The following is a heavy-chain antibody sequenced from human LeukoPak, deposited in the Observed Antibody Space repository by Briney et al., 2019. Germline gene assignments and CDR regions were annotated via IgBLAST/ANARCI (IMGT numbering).Heavy chain of an antibody. D-gene: IGHD1-26*01. J-gene: IGHJ6*02. CDR2: IYSGGST. Sequence: RTGGSLRLSCAASGFTVSSNYMSWVRQAPGKGLEWVSVIYSGGSTYYADSVKGRFTISRDNSKNTLYLQVSSLRGEDTAVYYCARENIVGATPPVYYNYGMDVWGQGTTVTVSS. CDR3: ARENIVGATPPVYYNYGMDV. V-gene: IGHV3-53*01. CDR1: GFTVSSNY.